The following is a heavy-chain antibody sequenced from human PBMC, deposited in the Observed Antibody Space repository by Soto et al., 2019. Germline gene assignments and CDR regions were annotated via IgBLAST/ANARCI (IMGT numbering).Heavy chain of an antibody. J-gene: IGHJ6*02. Sequence: SETLSLTCTVFGGSFSGYFLTWIRQPPGKGLEWIGEINHSGSTNYNPSLKSRVTISVDTSKNQFSLKLRSVTAADTAVYYYARGISYYYGMGVGGQGTTVTVSS. CDR2: INHSGST. CDR3: ARGISYYYGMGV. CDR1: GGSFSGYF. V-gene: IGHV4-34*01.